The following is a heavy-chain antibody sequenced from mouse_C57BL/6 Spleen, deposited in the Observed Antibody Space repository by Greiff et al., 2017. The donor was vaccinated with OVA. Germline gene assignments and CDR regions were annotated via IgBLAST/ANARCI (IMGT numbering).Heavy chain of an antibody. D-gene: IGHD4-1*01. CDR3: ARDPDFPAGTAFDY. J-gene: IGHJ2*01. CDR1: GYTFTSYW. CDR2: IYPSDSET. Sequence: QVQLQQSGAELVRPGSSVKLSCKASGYTFTSYWMHWVKQRPIQGLEWIGNIYPSDSETHYNQKFKDKATLTVDKSSSTAYMQLSSLASEDSAVYYCARDPDFPAGTAFDYWGQGTTLTVSS. V-gene: IGHV1-52*01.